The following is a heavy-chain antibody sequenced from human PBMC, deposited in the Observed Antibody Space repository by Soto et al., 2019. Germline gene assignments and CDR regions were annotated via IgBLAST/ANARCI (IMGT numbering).Heavy chain of an antibody. CDR3: ARGRCSGGSCWYYYGMDV. V-gene: IGHV1-69*13. J-gene: IGHJ6*02. CDR2: IIPIFGTA. CDR1: GGTFSSYA. D-gene: IGHD2-15*01. Sequence: SVKVSCKASGGTFSSYAISWVRQAPGQGPEWMGGIIPIFGTANYAQKFQGRVTITADESTSTAYMELSSLRSEDTAVYYRARGRCSGGSCWYYYGMDVWGQGTTVTVSS.